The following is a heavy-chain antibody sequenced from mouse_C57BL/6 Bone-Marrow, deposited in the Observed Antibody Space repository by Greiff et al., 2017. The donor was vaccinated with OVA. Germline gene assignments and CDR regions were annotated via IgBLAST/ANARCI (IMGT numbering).Heavy chain of an antibody. V-gene: IGHV1-12*01. D-gene: IGHD3-2*02. Sequence: SGPELVRPGASVKMSCKASGYTFTSYNMHWVKQTPRQGLEWIGAIYPGNGDTSYNQKFKGQATLTVDESSSTAYMQLSSLTSEDSAVYFCARGAGYGIFAYWGQGTLVTVSA. CDR1: GYTFTSYN. J-gene: IGHJ3*01. CDR2: IYPGNGDT. CDR3: ARGAGYGIFAY.